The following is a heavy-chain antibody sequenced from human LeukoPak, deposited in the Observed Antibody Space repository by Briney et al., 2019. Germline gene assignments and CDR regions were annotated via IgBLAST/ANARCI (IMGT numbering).Heavy chain of an antibody. V-gene: IGHV1-3*01. CDR3: ARDIDGSSWYLDY. J-gene: IGHJ4*02. D-gene: IGHD6-13*01. CDR2: INAGNGNT. CDR1: GYTFTSYG. Sequence: VASVTVSCKASGYTFTSYGISWVRQAPGQRLEWMGWINAGNGNTKYSQKFQGRVTITRDTSASTAYMELSSLRSEDTAVYYCARDIDGSSWYLDYWGQGTLVTVSS.